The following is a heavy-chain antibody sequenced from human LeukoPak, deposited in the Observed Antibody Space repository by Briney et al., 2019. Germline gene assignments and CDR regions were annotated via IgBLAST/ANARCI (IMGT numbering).Heavy chain of an antibody. CDR2: INPNSGGT. Sequence: RASVKVSCKASGYTFTDSYIHWVRQAPGQGLEWMGWINPNSGGTNYAQNFQGRVTITADESTSTAYMELSSLKSEDTAVYYCARGYFTADTFDYWGQGTLVTVSS. CDR3: ARGYFTADTFDY. V-gene: IGHV1-2*02. J-gene: IGHJ4*02. D-gene: IGHD2-21*01. CDR1: GYTFTDSY.